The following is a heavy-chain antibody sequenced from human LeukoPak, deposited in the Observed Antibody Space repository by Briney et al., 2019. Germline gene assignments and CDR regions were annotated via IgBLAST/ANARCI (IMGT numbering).Heavy chain of an antibody. CDR1: GGTFSSYA. V-gene: IGHV1-18*01. D-gene: IGHD2-2*01. CDR3: ARAGYCSSTSCYAAYYYYMDV. CDR2: ISAYNGNT. J-gene: IGHJ6*03. Sequence: ASVKVSCKASGGTFSSYAISWVRQAPGQGLEWMGWISAYNGNTNYAQKLQGRVTMTTDTSTSTAYMELRSLRSDDTAVYYCARAGYCSSTSCYAAYYYYMDVWGKGTTVTISS.